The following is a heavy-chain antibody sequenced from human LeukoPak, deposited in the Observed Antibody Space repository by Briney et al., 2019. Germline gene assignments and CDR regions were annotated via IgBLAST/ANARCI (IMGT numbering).Heavy chain of an antibody. CDR3: ARGGPDIVVVPADDAFDI. CDR1: GYTFTSYG. D-gene: IGHD2-2*01. Sequence: ASVKVSCKASGYTFTSYGISWVRQAPGQGLEWKGWISAYSGNTNYAQKLQGRVTMTTDTSTSTAYMELRSLRSDDTAVYYCARGGPDIVVVPADDAFDIWGQGTMVTVSS. CDR2: ISAYSGNT. J-gene: IGHJ3*02. V-gene: IGHV1-18*01.